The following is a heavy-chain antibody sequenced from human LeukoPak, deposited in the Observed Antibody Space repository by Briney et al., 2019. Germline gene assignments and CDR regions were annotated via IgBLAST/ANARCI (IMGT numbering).Heavy chain of an antibody. Sequence: ASVKVSCKASGYTFSNFGISWVRQAPGQGLEWMGWISGNNDNPNYGQNFQGRFTVTTDSSTSTAYMELRNLRSDDTAVYYCARDGTSTDDYWGQGTLVT. CDR3: ARDGTSTDDY. D-gene: IGHD1-26*01. CDR2: ISGNNDNP. J-gene: IGHJ4*02. V-gene: IGHV1-18*01. CDR1: GYTFSNFG.